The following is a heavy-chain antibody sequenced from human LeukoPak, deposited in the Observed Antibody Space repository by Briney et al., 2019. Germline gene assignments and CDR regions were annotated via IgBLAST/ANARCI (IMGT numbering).Heavy chain of an antibody. CDR1: GFTFSSYS. Sequence: PGGSLRLSCAASGFTFSSYSMNWVRQAPGKGLEWVSYISKSRSTIYYADSVKGRFTISRDNAKNSLYLQMNSLRAEDTAVYYCATVPDVTYYYGSGSYYDWGQGTLVTVSS. CDR3: ATVPDVTYYYGSGSYYD. CDR2: ISKSRSTI. J-gene: IGHJ4*02. V-gene: IGHV3-48*01. D-gene: IGHD3-10*01.